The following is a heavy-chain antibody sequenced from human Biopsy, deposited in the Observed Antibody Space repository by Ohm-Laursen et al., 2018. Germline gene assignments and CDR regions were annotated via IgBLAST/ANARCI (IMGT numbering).Heavy chain of an antibody. V-gene: IGHV4-39*01. Sequence: LRLSCAASGFTFSSYGMQWVRQPPGKGLEWIGSIFYRGSTHYKPSLKSRVNISVDTSKNQFSLKLNSVTAADTAVYYCARDYDTSGYYYVSWGQGTLVTVSS. CDR2: IFYRGST. CDR1: GFTFSSYG. CDR3: ARDYDTSGYYYVS. J-gene: IGHJ5*02. D-gene: IGHD3-22*01.